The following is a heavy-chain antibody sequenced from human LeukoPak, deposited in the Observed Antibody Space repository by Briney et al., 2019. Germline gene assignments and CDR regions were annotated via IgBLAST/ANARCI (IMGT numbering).Heavy chain of an antibody. CDR3: ARVPWIRPFYFDY. Sequence: GASVKVSCKASGFTFTSSAVQWVRQARGQRLEWIGWIVVGSGNTNYAQKFQERVTITRDMSTSTAYMELSSLRSEDTAVYYCARVPWIRPFYFDYWGQGTLVTVSS. J-gene: IGHJ4*02. CDR1: GFTFTSSA. V-gene: IGHV1-58*01. CDR2: IVVGSGNT. D-gene: IGHD2-2*03.